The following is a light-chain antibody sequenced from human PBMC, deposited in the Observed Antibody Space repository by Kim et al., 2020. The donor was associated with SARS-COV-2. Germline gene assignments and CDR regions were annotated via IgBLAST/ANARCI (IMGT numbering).Light chain of an antibody. J-gene: IGKJ4*01. V-gene: IGKV3-15*01. CDR3: QKKNNWPLT. Sequence: EIVMTQSPATLSVSPGERATLSCRASQSVSSNLAWYQQKPGQAPRLLIYGASTRATGIPARFSGSGSGTEFTLTISSLQSEDFAVYYCQKKNNWPLTFGGGTKVDIK. CDR1: QSVSSN. CDR2: GAS.